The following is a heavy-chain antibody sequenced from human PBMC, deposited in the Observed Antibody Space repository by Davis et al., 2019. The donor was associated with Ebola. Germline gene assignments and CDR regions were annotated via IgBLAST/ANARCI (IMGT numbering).Heavy chain of an antibody. Sequence: SVKVSCKASGGTFSTYPIIWVRQAPGQGLEWMGGIIPIFGTANYAQKFQGRVTITADESTSTAYMELSGLRSEDTAVFFWARGTPTTQETLGSWGQGTLVTVSS. CDR1: GGTFSTYP. V-gene: IGHV1-69*13. CDR2: IIPIFGTA. D-gene: IGHD1-1*01. CDR3: ARGTPTTQETLGS. J-gene: IGHJ4*02.